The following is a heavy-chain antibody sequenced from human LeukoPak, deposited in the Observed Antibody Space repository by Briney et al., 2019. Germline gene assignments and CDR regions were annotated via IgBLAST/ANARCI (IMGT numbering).Heavy chain of an antibody. D-gene: IGHD2-15*01. CDR2: INPSGGST. J-gene: IGHJ5*02. CDR1: GYSFNSHY. V-gene: IGHV1-46*02. Sequence: ASVKVSCKASGYSFNSHYMHLVRQAPGQGLEWMGIINPSGGSTCYAQKFQGRVTMTRDTSTSTVYMELSSLRSEDTLVYCCARGYLYCSGGSCIPNWFDPWGQGTLVTVSS. CDR3: ARGYLYCSGGSCIPNWFDP.